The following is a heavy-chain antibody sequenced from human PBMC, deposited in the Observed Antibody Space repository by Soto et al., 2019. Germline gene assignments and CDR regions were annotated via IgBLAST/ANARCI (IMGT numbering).Heavy chain of an antibody. V-gene: IGHV3-74*01. J-gene: IGHJ4*01. CDR1: GFTFSNCW. Sequence: EVQLVESGGGLVQPGGSLRLSCAGSGFTFSNCWMHWVRQAPGKGLEWVSRIDHDGPTDYADSVRGRFTISRDNAENTLYLQMNSLRPEDTAVYYCVRDSHGDYWGHGTLVTVSS. CDR2: IDHDGPT. CDR3: VRDSHGDY.